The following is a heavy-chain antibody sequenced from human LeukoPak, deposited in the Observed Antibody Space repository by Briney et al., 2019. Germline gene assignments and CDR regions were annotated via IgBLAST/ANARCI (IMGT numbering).Heavy chain of an antibody. Sequence: PGGSLRLSCTASGFTFGDYAMSWVRQAPGKGLEWVGFIRSKTHGETTEYAAPVKGRFSISRDDSKRIAYLQMNSLKTEDTAVYYCTRDGIPETNWSGYYIDYWGQGSLVTVSS. J-gene: IGHJ4*02. D-gene: IGHD3-3*01. V-gene: IGHV3-49*04. CDR1: GFTFGDYA. CDR2: IRSKTHGETT. CDR3: TRDGIPETNWSGYYIDY.